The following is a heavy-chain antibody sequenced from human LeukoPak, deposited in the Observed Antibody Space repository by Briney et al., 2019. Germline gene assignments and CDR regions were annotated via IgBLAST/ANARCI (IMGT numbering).Heavy chain of an antibody. J-gene: IGHJ6*02. CDR2: IWYDGSNK. CDR3: ARGSGGYYYGMDV. V-gene: IGHV3-33*01. CDR1: GFTFSNYG. D-gene: IGHD3-10*01. Sequence: GGSLRLSCAASGFTFSNYGMHWVRQAPGKGLEWVAVIWYDGSNKYYVDSVKGRFTISRDNSKNTLDLQMNSLRAEDTAVYYCARGSGGYYYGMDVWGQGTTVTVS.